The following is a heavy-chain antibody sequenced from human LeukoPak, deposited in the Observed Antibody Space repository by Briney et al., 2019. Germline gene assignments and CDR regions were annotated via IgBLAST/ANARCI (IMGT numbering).Heavy chain of an antibody. D-gene: IGHD3-22*01. CDR1: GFTFSSYS. J-gene: IGHJ6*02. CDR3: ARDPRDYYDSSGYIHYYYYGMDV. CDR2: ISSSSSTI. Sequence: GGSLRLSCAASGFTFSSYSMNWVRQAPGKGLEWVSYISSSSSTIYYADSVKGRFTISRDNAKNSLYLQMNSLRDEDTAVYYCARDPRDYYDSSGYIHYYYYGMDVWGQGTTVTVSS. V-gene: IGHV3-48*02.